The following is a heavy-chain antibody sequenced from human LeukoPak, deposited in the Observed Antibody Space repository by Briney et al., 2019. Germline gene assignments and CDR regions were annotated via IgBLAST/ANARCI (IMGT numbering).Heavy chain of an antibody. J-gene: IGHJ5*02. CDR1: GGSISSGGYY. CDR3: ARRPASSLNWFDP. D-gene: IGHD2-15*01. CDR2: IYYSGST. V-gene: IGHV4-61*08. Sequence: PSQTLSLTCTVSGGSISSGGYYWSWIRQPPGKGLEWIGYIYYSGSTNYNPSLKSRVTISVDTSKNQFSLKLSSVTAADTAVYYCARRPASSLNWFDPWGQGTLVTVSS.